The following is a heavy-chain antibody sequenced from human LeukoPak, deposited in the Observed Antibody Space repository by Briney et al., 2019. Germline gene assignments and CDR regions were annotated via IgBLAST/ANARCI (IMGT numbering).Heavy chain of an antibody. CDR2: ISSSSSYI. CDR1: GIDVSSNY. D-gene: IGHD5-24*01. J-gene: IGHJ4*02. CDR3: ARAGRDGYNCDY. Sequence: GGSLRLSCTVSGIDVSSNYISWVRQAPGKGLEWVSSISSSSSYIYYADSVKGRFTISRDNAKNSLYLQMNSLRAEDTAVYYCARAGRDGYNCDYWGQGTLVTVSS. V-gene: IGHV3-21*01.